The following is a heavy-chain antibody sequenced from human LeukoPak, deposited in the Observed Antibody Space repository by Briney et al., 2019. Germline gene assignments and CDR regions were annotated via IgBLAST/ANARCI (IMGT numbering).Heavy chain of an antibody. CDR3: ARDFDWLSQIDY. D-gene: IGHD3-9*01. CDR2: ISYDGSNK. Sequence: QSGGSLRLSCAASGFTFSSYAMHWVRQAPGKGLEWVAVISYDGSNKYYADSVKGRFTISRDNSKNTLYLQMNSLRAEDTAVYYCARDFDWLSQIDYWGQGTLVTVSS. CDR1: GFTFSSYA. J-gene: IGHJ4*02. V-gene: IGHV3-30*04.